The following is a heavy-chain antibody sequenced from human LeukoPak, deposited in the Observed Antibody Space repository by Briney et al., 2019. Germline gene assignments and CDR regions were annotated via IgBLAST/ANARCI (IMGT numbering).Heavy chain of an antibody. CDR3: ARGASPKDAVFFDY. CDR1: GVSITSGSYY. Sequence: SETLSLTCSVSGVSITSGSYYWGWIRQSVGKGLEWIVRVHSSGDIYHNAAFRSRAAVSGDASKNQFSLQLNSVTAADTAVYYCARGASPKDAVFFDYWGQGALITVSS. J-gene: IGHJ4*02. CDR2: VHSSGDI. D-gene: IGHD3-16*01. V-gene: IGHV4-61*02.